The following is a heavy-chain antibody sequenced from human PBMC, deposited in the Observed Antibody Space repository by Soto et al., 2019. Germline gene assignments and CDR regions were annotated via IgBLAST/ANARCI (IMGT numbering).Heavy chain of an antibody. V-gene: IGHV1-69*01. D-gene: IGHD2-2*01. CDR2: IIPISETT. CDR3: ARSKGSSTSLEIYYYYSYGMDV. J-gene: IGHJ6*02. CDR1: GGTFSSYA. Sequence: QVQLVQSGAEVKKPGSSVKVSCKASGGTFSSYAISWVRQAPGQGLEWMGGIIPISETTNYAQKFQGRLPITADESKGTAYMELSSLRSEDTAVYYCARSKGSSTSLEIYYYYSYGMDVWGQGTTVTVSS.